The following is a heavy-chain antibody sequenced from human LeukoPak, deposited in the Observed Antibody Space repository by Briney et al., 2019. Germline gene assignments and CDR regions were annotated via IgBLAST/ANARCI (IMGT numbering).Heavy chain of an antibody. CDR3: ARGDLYYYDSSGYEVFDY. V-gene: IGHV4-39*07. J-gene: IGHJ4*02. CDR2: IYYSGST. Sequence: PSETLSLTCTVSGGSISSSSYYWGWIRQPPGKGLEWIGSIYYSGSTYYNPSLKSRVTISVDPSKKQFSLKLSSVTAADAAVYYCARGDLYYYDSSGYEVFDYWGQGTLVTVSS. D-gene: IGHD3-22*01. CDR1: GGSISSSSYY.